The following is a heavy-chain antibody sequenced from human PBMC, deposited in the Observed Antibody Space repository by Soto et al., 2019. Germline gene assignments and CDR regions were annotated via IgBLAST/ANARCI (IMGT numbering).Heavy chain of an antibody. CDR1: GGSISSYY. J-gene: IGHJ4*02. CDR3: ARVYYDSSGYYLRIFDY. CDR2: IYYSGST. V-gene: IGHV4-59*01. D-gene: IGHD3-22*01. Sequence: PSETLSLTCTVSGGSISSYYWSWIRQPPGKGLEWIGYIYYSGSTNYNPSLKSRVTISVDTSKNQFSLKLSSVTAADTAVYYCARVYYDSSGYYLRIFDYWGQGTLVTVSS.